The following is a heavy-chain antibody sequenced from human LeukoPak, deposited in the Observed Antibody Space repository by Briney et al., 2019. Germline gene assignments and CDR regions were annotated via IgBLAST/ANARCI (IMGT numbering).Heavy chain of an antibody. CDR3: ARTPPKGDIDT. D-gene: IGHD2-21*02. CDR2: ASPKTGDR. V-gene: IGHV1-8*01. CDR1: GYSFSNLH. Sequence: ASVKVSCKASGYSFSNLHINWVRQASGQGLEWIGWASPKTGDRGYALKFQGRVTMTSDTSETTVYMGVRSLTSEDTAVYYCARTPPKGDIDTWGQGTMVTVSS. J-gene: IGHJ5*02.